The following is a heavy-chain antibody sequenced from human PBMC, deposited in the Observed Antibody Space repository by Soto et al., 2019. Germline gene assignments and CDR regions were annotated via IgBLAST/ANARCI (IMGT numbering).Heavy chain of an antibody. J-gene: IGHJ1*01. V-gene: IGHV5-51*03. CDR2: IYPGDSDT. CDR3: AREVAGQRVYFQH. D-gene: IGHD6-19*01. CDR1: GYSFISYW. Sequence: EVQLVQSGAEVKKPGESLKISCKGSGYSFISYWIGWVRHMPGKGLEWMGTIYPGDSDTRYSPSFQGQVTISADKSISTAYLQWSSLKASDTAMYYCAREVAGQRVYFQHWGQGTLVTVSS.